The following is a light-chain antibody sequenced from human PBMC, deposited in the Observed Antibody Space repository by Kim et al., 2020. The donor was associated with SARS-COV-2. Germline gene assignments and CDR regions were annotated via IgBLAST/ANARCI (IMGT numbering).Light chain of an antibody. Sequence: ASVTPTYTLSRGNRSCAIDRHQQEPRKGPRYLMKLNSDGSHRKGDGIPDRFSGSSSGAERYLTISSLQSEDEADYYCQTWGTGIVVFGGGTQLTVL. CDR3: QTWGTGIVV. V-gene: IGLV4-69*01. CDR1: RGNRSCA. J-gene: IGLJ2*01. CDR2: LNSDGSH.